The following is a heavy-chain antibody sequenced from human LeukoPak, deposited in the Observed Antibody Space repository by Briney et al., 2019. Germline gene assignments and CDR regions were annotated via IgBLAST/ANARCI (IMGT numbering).Heavy chain of an antibody. Sequence: GASVKVSCTASGYTFTSYYMHWVRQAPGQGLEWMGIINPSGGSTSYAQKFQGRVTMTRDTSTSTVYMELSSLRSEDTAVYYCARDLIFGVAGRGYFDYWGQGTLVTVSS. CDR1: GYTFTSYY. D-gene: IGHD3-3*01. CDR2: INPSGGST. V-gene: IGHV1-46*01. J-gene: IGHJ4*02. CDR3: ARDLIFGVAGRGYFDY.